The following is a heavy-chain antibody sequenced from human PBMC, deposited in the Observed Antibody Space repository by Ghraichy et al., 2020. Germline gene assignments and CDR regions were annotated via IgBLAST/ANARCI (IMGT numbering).Heavy chain of an antibody. V-gene: IGHV3-23*01. CDR1: GFTFSIYA. Sequence: LSLTCAASGFTFSIYAMSWVRQAPGKGLEWVSAISGSGGSTYYADSVKGRFTISRDNSKNTLYLQMNSLRAEDTAVYYCAKDKDYGDYDYFDYWGQGTLVTVSS. CDR3: AKDKDYGDYDYFDY. D-gene: IGHD4-17*01. CDR2: ISGSGGST. J-gene: IGHJ4*02.